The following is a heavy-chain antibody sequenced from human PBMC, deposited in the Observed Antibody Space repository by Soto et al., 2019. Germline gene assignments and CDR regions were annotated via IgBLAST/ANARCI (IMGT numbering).Heavy chain of an antibody. CDR2: MNTNSGNT. V-gene: IGHV1-8*01. Sequence: ASVKVSCKASGYTFTSYDINWVRQATGQGLEWMGWMNTNSGNTGYAQKFQGRVTMTRNTSISTAYMELSSLRSEDTAVYYCARCSRVYSNFDAFDIWGQGTMVTVSS. CDR1: GYTFTSYD. CDR3: ARCSRVYSNFDAFDI. D-gene: IGHD4-4*01. J-gene: IGHJ3*02.